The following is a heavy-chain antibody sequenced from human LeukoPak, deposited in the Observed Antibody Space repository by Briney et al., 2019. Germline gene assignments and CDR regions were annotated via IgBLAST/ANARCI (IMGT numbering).Heavy chain of an antibody. D-gene: IGHD3-22*01. J-gene: IGHJ3*02. Sequence: PWETLSLPCTVSGDSINSGDYYWSWSRQPAGKGLEWIGRISSSGSTNYNPSLKSRVTISVDTSKTQFSLKLSSVTAADTAVYFCARRTYSYDSSGAFDIWGQGTMVTVSS. CDR2: ISSSGST. V-gene: IGHV4-61*02. CDR3: ARRTYSYDSSGAFDI. CDR1: GDSINSGDYY.